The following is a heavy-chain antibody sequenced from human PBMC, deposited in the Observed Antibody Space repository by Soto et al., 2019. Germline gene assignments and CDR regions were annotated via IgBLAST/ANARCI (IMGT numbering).Heavy chain of an antibody. CDR3: AAGSGWYGPLSY. CDR1: GGSISSGSYY. J-gene: IGHJ4*02. CDR2: IYYSGST. D-gene: IGHD6-19*01. Sequence: PSETLSLTCTVSGGSISSGSYYWSWIRQPPGKGLEWIGYIYYSGSTNYNRSLKSRVTISVDTSKNQFSLKLSSVTAADTAVYYCAAGSGWYGPLSYWGQGTLVTVSS. V-gene: IGHV4-61*01.